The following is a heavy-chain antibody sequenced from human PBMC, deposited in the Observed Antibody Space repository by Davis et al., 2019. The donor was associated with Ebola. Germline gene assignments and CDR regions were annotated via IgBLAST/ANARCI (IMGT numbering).Heavy chain of an antibody. CDR3: AASAGTVGKFDF. CDR1: CFTFSSPC. CDR2: IVVGSGNT. D-gene: IGHD1-14*01. V-gene: IGHV1-58*02. Sequence: SVQVSCQASCFTFSSPCMQWVRQARGQRLEWIGGIVVGSGNTNYAQKFRERLTMTRDMSTSTAYMELSSLRFEDTAVYYCAASAGTVGKFDFWGQGTLVTVSS. J-gene: IGHJ4*02.